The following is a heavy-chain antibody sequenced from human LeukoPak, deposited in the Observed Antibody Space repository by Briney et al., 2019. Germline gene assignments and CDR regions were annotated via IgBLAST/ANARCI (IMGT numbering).Heavy chain of an antibody. D-gene: IGHD6-6*01. CDR3: ARRMRIAPRPGANAFDI. J-gene: IGHJ3*02. Sequence: SETLSLTCAVYGGSFSGYYWSWIRQPPGKGLEWIGEINHSGSTNYNPSLKSRVTISVDTSKNQFSLKLSSVTAADTAVYYCARRMRIAPRPGANAFDIWGQGTMVTVSS. CDR1: GGSFSGYY. CDR2: INHSGST. V-gene: IGHV4-34*01.